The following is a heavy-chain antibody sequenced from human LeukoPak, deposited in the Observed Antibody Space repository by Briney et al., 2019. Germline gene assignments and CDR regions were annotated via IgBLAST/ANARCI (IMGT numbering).Heavy chain of an antibody. J-gene: IGHJ4*02. CDR2: ISSSGSTI. D-gene: IGHD6-13*01. Sequence: GGSLRLSCAASGFTFSDYYMSWIRQAPGKGLEWVSYISSSGSTIYYADSVKGRFTISRDNAKNSLYLQMNSLRAEDTAVYYCAREAGPSYEYSSSWYRNGIDYWGQGTLVTVSS. CDR3: AREAGPSYEYSSSWYRNGIDY. CDR1: GFTFSDYY. V-gene: IGHV3-11*01.